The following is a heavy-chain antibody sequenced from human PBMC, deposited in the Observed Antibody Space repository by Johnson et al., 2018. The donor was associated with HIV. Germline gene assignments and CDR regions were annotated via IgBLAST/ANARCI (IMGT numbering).Heavy chain of an antibody. CDR1: GFTFSSYA. D-gene: IGHD6-13*01. Sequence: QVQVVESGGGVVQPGRSLRLSCAASGFTFSSYAMHWVRQAPGKGLEWVTLISYDGSNKYYADSVKGRFTISRDNSKNTLYLQMGSLRAEDMAVYYFARVYSTIWPAYDAFDIWGQGTMVTVSS. V-gene: IGHV3-30*14. J-gene: IGHJ3*02. CDR3: ARVYSTIWPAYDAFDI. CDR2: ISYDGSNK.